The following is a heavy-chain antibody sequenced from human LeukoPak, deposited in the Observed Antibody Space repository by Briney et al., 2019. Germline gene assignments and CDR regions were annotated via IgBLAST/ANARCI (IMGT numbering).Heavy chain of an antibody. CDR2: ISSSSSSYI. V-gene: IGHV3-21*01. Sequence: GGSLRLSCAGSGFTFSSYSMNWVRQAPGKGLEWVSCISSSSSSYIYYADSVKGRFTISRDNAKNSLYLQMNSLRAEDTAVYYCATSPVYSYGHPYYFDYWGQGTLVTVSS. J-gene: IGHJ4*02. CDR1: GFTFSSYS. D-gene: IGHD5-18*01. CDR3: ATSPVYSYGHPYYFDY.